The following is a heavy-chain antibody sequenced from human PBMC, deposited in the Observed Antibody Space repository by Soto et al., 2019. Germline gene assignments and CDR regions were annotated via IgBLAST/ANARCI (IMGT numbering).Heavy chain of an antibody. Sequence: PSETLSLTCTVSGGSISSGGYYWSWIRQHPGKGLEWIGYIYYSGSTYYNPSLKSRVTISVDTSKNQFSLKLSSVTAADTAVYYCARDQVSGDFWSGYDYYYYGMDVWGQGNTVTVSS. CDR1: GGSISSGGYY. CDR2: IYYSGST. J-gene: IGHJ6*01. V-gene: IGHV4-31*03. CDR3: ARDQVSGDFWSGYDYYYYGMDV. D-gene: IGHD3-3*01.